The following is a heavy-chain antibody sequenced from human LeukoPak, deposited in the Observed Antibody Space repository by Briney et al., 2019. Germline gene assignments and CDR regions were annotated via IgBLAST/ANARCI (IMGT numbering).Heavy chain of an antibody. J-gene: IGHJ4*02. D-gene: IGHD4-23*01. CDR3: AKRSDYGGNGNYLDY. CDR1: GFTFSSYG. Sequence: PGGSLRLSCAASGFTFSSYGMSWVRQAPGKGLEWVSVISGRDSNTYYADSVKGRFIISRDNSKNTLYLQMNSLRAEDTAVYYCAKRSDYGGNGNYLDYWGQGTPVTVSS. CDR2: ISGRDSNT. V-gene: IGHV3-23*01.